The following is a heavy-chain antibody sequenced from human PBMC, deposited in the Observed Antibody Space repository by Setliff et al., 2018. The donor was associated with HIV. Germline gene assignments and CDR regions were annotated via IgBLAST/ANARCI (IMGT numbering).Heavy chain of an antibody. CDR1: GYTLTEVS. V-gene: IGHV1-24*01. CDR3: AKCRLQFLERCNDAFDI. CDR2: FDPQDGKT. D-gene: IGHD3-3*01. J-gene: IGHJ3*02. Sequence: ASVKVSCKISGYTLTEVSMHWVRQAPGKGLEWMGYFDPQDGKTIYAQKFQGRVTISADKVTNTAYMELTTLRSEDTAMYYCAKCRLQFLERCNDAFDIWGPGTMVTVSS.